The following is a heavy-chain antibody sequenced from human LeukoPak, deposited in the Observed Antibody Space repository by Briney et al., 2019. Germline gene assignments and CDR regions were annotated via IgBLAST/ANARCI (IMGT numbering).Heavy chain of an antibody. CDR3: AEYGGGLDP. CDR2: IRPDGTNE. CDR1: GFIFDDYA. D-gene: IGHD2/OR15-2a*01. J-gene: IGHJ5*02. Sequence: GGSLRLSCAASGFIFDDYAMHWVRQAPGEGLAWVAFIRPDGTNENYADSVKGRFTISRDTSKNTLFLHMNSLRAEDTAMYYCAEYGGGLDPWGQGTLVTVSS. V-gene: IGHV3-30*02.